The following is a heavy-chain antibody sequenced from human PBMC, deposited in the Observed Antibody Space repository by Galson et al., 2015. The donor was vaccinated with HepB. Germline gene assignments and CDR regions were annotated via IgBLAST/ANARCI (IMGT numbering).Heavy chain of an antibody. J-gene: IGHJ4*02. CDR1: GGSFSGYY. CDR2: IYYSGST. CDR3: ARLRYDSSGMGIDY. D-gene: IGHD3-22*01. V-gene: IGHV4-59*08. Sequence: ETLSLTCAVYGGSFSGYYWSWIRQPPGKGLEWIGYIYYSGSTNYNPSLKSRVTISVDTSKNQFSLKLSSVTAADTAVYYCARLRYDSSGMGIDYWGQGTLVTVSS.